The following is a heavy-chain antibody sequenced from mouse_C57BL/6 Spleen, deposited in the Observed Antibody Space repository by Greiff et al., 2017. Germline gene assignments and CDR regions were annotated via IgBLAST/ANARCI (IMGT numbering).Heavy chain of an antibody. CDR1: GYTFTDYY. J-gene: IGHJ3*01. CDR2: INPNNGGT. D-gene: IGHD2-3*01. CDR3: ARMDGYYVDWFAY. Sequence: EVQLQQSGPELVKPGASVKISCKASGYTFTDYYMNWVTQSHGKSLEWIGDINPNNGGTSYNQKFKGKATLTVDKSSSTAYMELRSRTSEDSAVYYCARMDGYYVDWFAYWGQGTLVTVSA. V-gene: IGHV1-26*01.